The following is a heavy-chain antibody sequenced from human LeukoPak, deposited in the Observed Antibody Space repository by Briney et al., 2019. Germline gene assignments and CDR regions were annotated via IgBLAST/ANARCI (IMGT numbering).Heavy chain of an antibody. CDR3: ARSIVGYSYDLMVSAYYFDY. CDR2: ISSSSSYI. CDR1: GFTFSSYS. Sequence: PGGSLRLSCAASGFTFSSYSMNWVRQAPGKGLEWVSSISSSSSYIYYADSVKGRFTISRDNAKNSLYLQMNSLRAEDTAVYYCARSIVGYSYDLMVSAYYFDYWGQGTLVTVSS. V-gene: IGHV3-21*01. J-gene: IGHJ4*02. D-gene: IGHD5-18*01.